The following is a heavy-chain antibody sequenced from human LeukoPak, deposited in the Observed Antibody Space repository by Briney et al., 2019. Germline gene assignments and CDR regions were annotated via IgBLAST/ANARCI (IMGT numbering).Heavy chain of an antibody. D-gene: IGHD6-6*01. Sequence: GGSLRLSCAASGFTFSSYSMNWVRQAPGKGLEWVSSISSSSSYIYYADSVKGRFTISRDNAKNSLYLQMNSLRAEDTAVEYCARDTAARRPFDYWGQGTLVTVSS. CDR2: ISSSSSYI. V-gene: IGHV3-21*01. CDR3: ARDTAARRPFDY. CDR1: GFTFSSYS. J-gene: IGHJ4*02.